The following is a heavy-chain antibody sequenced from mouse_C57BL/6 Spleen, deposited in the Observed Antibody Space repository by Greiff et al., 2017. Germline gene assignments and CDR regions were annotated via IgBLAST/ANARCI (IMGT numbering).Heavy chain of an antibody. Sequence: VQLVESGPGLVAPSQSLSITCTVSGFSLTSYAISWVRQPPGKGLEWLGVIWTGGGTNYNSALKSRLSISKDNSKSQVFLKMNSLQTDDTARYYCARSLITTVVAPGYFDVWGTGTTVTVSS. CDR3: ARSLITTVVAPGYFDV. CDR1: GFSLTSYA. V-gene: IGHV2-9-1*01. CDR2: IWTGGGT. J-gene: IGHJ1*03. D-gene: IGHD1-1*01.